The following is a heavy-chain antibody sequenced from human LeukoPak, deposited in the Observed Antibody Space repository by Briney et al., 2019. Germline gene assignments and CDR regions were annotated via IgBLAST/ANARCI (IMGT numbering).Heavy chain of an antibody. D-gene: IGHD6-13*01. CDR3: ARGGPGQQLVLFY. CDR1: GGSFSGYY. Sequence: SETLSLTCAVYGGSFSGYYWSWIRQPPGKGLEWVGEVNHSGSTNYNPSLKSRVTISVDTSKNQFSLKLSSVTAADTAVYYCARGGPGQQLVLFYWGQGTLVTVSS. CDR2: VNHSGST. J-gene: IGHJ4*02. V-gene: IGHV4-34*01.